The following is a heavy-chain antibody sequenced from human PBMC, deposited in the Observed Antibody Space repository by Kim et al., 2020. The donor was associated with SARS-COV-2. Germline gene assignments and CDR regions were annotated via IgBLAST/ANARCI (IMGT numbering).Heavy chain of an antibody. Sequence: TPPLKSRVTISGDTSKNQVSLKLSSVTAADTAVYYCARDRGIEGYYGMDVWGQGTTVTVSS. V-gene: IGHV4-59*01. CDR3: ARDRGIEGYYGMDV. J-gene: IGHJ6*02. D-gene: IGHD3-10*01.